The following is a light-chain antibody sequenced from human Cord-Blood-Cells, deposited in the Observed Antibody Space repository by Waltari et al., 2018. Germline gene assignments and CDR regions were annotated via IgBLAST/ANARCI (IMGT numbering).Light chain of an antibody. Sequence: QSALTQSASVSGSPGQSITISCTGTSSDVGGYNYVSWYQQHPGKAPKLVIYDVSKRPSVVSNRFSGSKSGSTASRTISGLQAEDEADYYCSSYTSSSTWVFGGGTKLTVL. CDR2: DVS. CDR1: SSDVGGYNY. J-gene: IGLJ3*02. CDR3: SSYTSSSTWV. V-gene: IGLV2-14*01.